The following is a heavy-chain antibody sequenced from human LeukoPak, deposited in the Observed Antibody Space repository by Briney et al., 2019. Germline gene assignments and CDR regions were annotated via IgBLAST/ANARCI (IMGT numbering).Heavy chain of an antibody. V-gene: IGHV3-30*02. CDR2: IRYDGSNK. CDR1: GFTFSSYG. CDR3: AKAAGYCSSTSCYYWFDP. Sequence: GGSLRLSCAASGFTFSSYGMHWVRQAPGKGLEWVAFIRYDGSNKYYADSVKGRFTISRDNSKNTLYLQMNSLRAEDTAVYYCAKAAGYCSSTSCYYWFDPWGQGTLVTVSS. D-gene: IGHD2-2*01. J-gene: IGHJ5*02.